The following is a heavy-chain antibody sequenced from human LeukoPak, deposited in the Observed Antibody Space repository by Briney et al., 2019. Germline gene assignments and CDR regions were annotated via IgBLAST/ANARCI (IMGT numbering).Heavy chain of an antibody. CDR3: ARYSGSYYYPPAWDL. Sequence: GGSLRLSCAASGFTFSSYAMSWVRQAPGKGLEWVSTISGSGGSTYYADSVKGRFTISRDNSKNTLYLQMDSLRADDTAVYYCARYSGSYYYPPAWDLWGQGTLVTVSS. CDR1: GFTFSSYA. CDR2: ISGSGGST. V-gene: IGHV3-23*01. D-gene: IGHD1-26*01. J-gene: IGHJ4*02.